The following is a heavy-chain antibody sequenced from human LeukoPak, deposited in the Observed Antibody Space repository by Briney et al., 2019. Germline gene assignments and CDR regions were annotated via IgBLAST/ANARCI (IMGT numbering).Heavy chain of an antibody. J-gene: IGHJ4*02. CDR2: INHSGST. CDR1: GGSFSGYY. D-gene: IGHD3-10*01. Sequence: SETLSLTCAVYGGSFSGYYWSWIRQPPGKGLEWIGEINHSGSTNYNPSLQSRVTISVDTSKNQFSLKLSSVTAADTAVYYCARGRHYYGSGSYYPPDYWGQGTLVTVSS. CDR3: ARGRHYYGSGSYYPPDY. V-gene: IGHV4-34*01.